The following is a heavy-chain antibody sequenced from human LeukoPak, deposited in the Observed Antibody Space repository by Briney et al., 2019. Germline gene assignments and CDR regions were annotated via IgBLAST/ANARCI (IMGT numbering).Heavy chain of an antibody. CDR1: GYTFTSYG. CDR3: ARFDYYGSSGYYYGY. D-gene: IGHD3-22*01. J-gene: IGHJ4*02. V-gene: IGHV1-18*01. CDR2: ISAYNGNT. Sequence: ASVKVSCKASGYTFTSYGISWVRQAPGQGLEWMGWISAYNGNTNYAQKLQGRVTMTTDTSTSTAYMELRSLRSDDTAVYYCARFDYYGSSGYYYGYWGQGTLVTVSS.